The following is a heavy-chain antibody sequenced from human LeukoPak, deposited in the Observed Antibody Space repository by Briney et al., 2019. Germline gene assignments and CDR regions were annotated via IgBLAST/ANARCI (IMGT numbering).Heavy chain of an antibody. CDR3: AKGVKNDYYYYMDV. Sequence: QPGGSLRLSCAASGFTFSSYGMHWVRQAPGKGLEWVAFIRYDGSNKYYADSVKGRFTISRDNSKNTLYLQMNSLRAEDTAVYYCAKGVKNDYYYYMDVWGKGTTVTISS. CDR2: IRYDGSNK. J-gene: IGHJ6*03. D-gene: IGHD1-1*01. V-gene: IGHV3-30*02. CDR1: GFTFSSYG.